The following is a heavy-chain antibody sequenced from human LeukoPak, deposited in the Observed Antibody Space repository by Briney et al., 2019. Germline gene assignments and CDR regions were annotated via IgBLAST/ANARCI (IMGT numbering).Heavy chain of an antibody. CDR3: AMGIAAAGSPNDAFDI. CDR1: GGSFSGYY. Sequence: SETLSLTCPGYGGSFSGYYWSWIRQPPGKGLEWIGEINHSGSTNYNPSLKSRVTISVDTSKNQFSLKLSSVTAADTAVYYCAMGIAAAGSPNDAFDIWGQGTMVTVSS. D-gene: IGHD6-13*01. J-gene: IGHJ3*02. V-gene: IGHV4-34*01. CDR2: INHSGST.